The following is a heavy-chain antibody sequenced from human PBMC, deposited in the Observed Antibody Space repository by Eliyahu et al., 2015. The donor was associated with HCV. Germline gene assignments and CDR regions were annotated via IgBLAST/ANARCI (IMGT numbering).Heavy chain of an antibody. V-gene: IGHV3-33*08. J-gene: IGHJ4*02. Sequence: QVQLVQSGGGVVQPGRSLRLSCAASGFTFSSHEMHWVRQAPGKGLEGVAVIWYDGSEKYYVDSVKGRFTISRDNSENTLYLEMRSLRVEDTATYYCARGRVFSYGYGHYFDDWGQGTLVTVSS. CDR2: IWYDGSEK. CDR3: ARGRVFSYGYGHYFDD. D-gene: IGHD5-18*01. CDR1: GFTFSSHE.